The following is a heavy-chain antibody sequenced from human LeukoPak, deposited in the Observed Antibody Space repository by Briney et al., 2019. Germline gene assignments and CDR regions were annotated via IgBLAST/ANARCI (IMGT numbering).Heavy chain of an antibody. CDR2: ITASGTAT. CDR3: AGNYGDYVRGLDY. Sequence: GGSLRLSCAASGFTFSSYAMSWVRQAPGKGLEWVSGITASGTATYYADSVKGRFTISRDNSKNTLYLQMHSLRAEDTAAYYCAGNYGDYVRGLDYWGQGALVTVSS. D-gene: IGHD4-17*01. V-gene: IGHV3-23*01. J-gene: IGHJ4*02. CDR1: GFTFSSYA.